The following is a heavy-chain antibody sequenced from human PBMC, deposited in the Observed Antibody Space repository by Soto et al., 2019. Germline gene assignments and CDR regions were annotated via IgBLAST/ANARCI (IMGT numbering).Heavy chain of an antibody. CDR3: VRTSLVVAVATREDF. D-gene: IGHD2-15*01. V-gene: IGHV3-74*01. J-gene: IGHJ4*02. CDR1: GFTFSKYW. CDR2: IDSDGSRI. Sequence: EVQLVESGGGLVQPGESLRLSCAASGFTFSKYWMHWVRQAPGKGLVWVSRIDSDGSRITYADFVKGRFTISRDNAKNTVYLHMNTLTSEDTAVYYCVRTSLVVAVATREDFWGQGTLVTVSS.